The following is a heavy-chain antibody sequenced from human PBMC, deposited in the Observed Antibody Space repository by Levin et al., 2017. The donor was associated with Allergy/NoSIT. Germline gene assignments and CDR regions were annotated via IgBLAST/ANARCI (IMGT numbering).Heavy chain of an antibody. V-gene: IGHV3-7*01. CDR2: ISQDGSEN. J-gene: IGHJ4*02. CDR3: ARARIDY. Sequence: GESLKISCAASGFTFPTYWMTWVRQALGKGLEWVATISQDGSENYYGDSVKGRFTISRDNAKNSLCLQMNSLRAEDTAVYYCARARIDYWGQGTLVTVSS. CDR1: GFTFPTYW.